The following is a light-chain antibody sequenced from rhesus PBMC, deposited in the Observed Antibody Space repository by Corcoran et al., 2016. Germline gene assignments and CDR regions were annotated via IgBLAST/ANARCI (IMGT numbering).Light chain of an antibody. V-gene: IGKV1S14*01. CDR3: QQHNSYPWT. Sequence: DIQMSQSPSSLSASVGDRVTIACRASQGISKYLAWYQQKPGKAPKLLIYDTSNVESGVPSRFSGSGSGTEFTLSISSLQTEDLATYYCQQHNSYPWTFGQGTKVEVK. CDR2: DTS. J-gene: IGKJ1*01. CDR1: QGISKY.